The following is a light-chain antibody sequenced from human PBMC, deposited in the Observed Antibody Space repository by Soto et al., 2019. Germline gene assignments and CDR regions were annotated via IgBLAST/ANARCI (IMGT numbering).Light chain of an antibody. J-gene: IGKJ1*01. CDR3: QQYNSDWS. CDR1: QSISSW. V-gene: IGKV1-5*01. CDR2: DAS. Sequence: IQITQSPSTLSGSVGDRVTITCRASQSISSWLAWYQQKAGKAPKLLIFDASSLNRGVSSRFSGSGSGTDFTLTISGLQPDDFATYFCQQYNSDWSFGQGTKVDIK.